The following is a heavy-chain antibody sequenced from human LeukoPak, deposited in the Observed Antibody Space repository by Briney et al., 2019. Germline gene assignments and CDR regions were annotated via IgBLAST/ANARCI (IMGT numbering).Heavy chain of an antibody. CDR2: INPNSGGT. Sequence: ASVKVSCKASGYTFTGYYVHWVRQAPGQGLEWMGWINPNSGGTNYAQKFQGRVTMTRDTSISTAYMELSRLRPDDTAVYYCARDTPVVRYGMDVWGQGTTVTVSS. V-gene: IGHV1-2*02. CDR3: ARDTPVVRYGMDV. D-gene: IGHD2-15*01. J-gene: IGHJ6*02. CDR1: GYTFTGYY.